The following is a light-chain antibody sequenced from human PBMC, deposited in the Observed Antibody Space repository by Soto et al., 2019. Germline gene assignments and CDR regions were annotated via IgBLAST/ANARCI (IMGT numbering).Light chain of an antibody. V-gene: IGKV1-5*03. CDR1: HSINSW. CDR2: KSS. CDR3: QQYNDYSWT. Sequence: DIQMTPSPSTLSASVGDRVTITCRASHSINSWLAWYQQKPGKAPKLLIHKSSLLQSGAPSMFSGSESGTEWTLTSSSLQADDLAAYYCQQYNDYSWTFGQGTKVEIK. J-gene: IGKJ1*01.